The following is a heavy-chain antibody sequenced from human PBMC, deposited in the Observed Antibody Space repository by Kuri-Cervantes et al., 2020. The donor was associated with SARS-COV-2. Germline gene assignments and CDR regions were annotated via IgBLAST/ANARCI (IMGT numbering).Heavy chain of an antibody. V-gene: IGHV3-7*01. CDR3: ASTFLNLWSGYYEDV. J-gene: IGHJ6*04. D-gene: IGHD3-3*01. Sequence: GGSLRLSCAASGFTFSSYSMNWVRQAPGKGLEWVANIDQDGSEQYYVDSVKGRFSISRDNAKKSLYLQMNSLRAEDTAVYYCASTFLNLWSGYYEDVWGKGTTVTVSS. CDR1: GFTFSSYS. CDR2: IDQDGSEQ.